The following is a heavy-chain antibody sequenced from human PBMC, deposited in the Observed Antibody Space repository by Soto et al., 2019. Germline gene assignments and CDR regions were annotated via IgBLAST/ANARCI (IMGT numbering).Heavy chain of an antibody. CDR3: ARVGWLVRGDYFDY. CDR1: GFTVSRNY. D-gene: IGHD6-19*01. CDR2: IYSGGST. V-gene: IGHV3-66*01. J-gene: IGHJ4*02. Sequence: PGGSLRLSCAASGFTVSRNYMSWVRQAPGKGLEWVSVIYSGGSTYYADSVKGRFTISRDNSKNTLYLQMNSLRAEDTAVYYCARVGWLVRGDYFDYWGQGTLVTVSS.